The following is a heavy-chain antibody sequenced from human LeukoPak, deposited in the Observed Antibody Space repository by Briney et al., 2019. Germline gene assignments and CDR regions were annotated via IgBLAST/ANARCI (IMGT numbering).Heavy chain of an antibody. CDR2: ISSSSSYI. V-gene: IGHV3-21*01. D-gene: IGHD2-15*01. J-gene: IGHJ4*02. Sequence: GGSLRLPCAASGFTFSSYSMNWVRQAPGKGLEWVSSISSSSSYIYYADSVKGRFTISRDNAKNSLYLQMNSLRAEDTAVYYCARDVCSGGSCYSSFFDYWGQGTLVTVSS. CDR3: ARDVCSGGSCYSSFFDY. CDR1: GFTFSSYS.